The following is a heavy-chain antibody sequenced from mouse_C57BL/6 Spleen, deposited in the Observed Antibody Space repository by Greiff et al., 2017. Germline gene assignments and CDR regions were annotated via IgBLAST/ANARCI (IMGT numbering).Heavy chain of an antibody. CDR1: GFTFSNYW. CDR2: IRLKTDNYAT. CDR3: TDVYDGYHEADY. V-gene: IGHV6-3*01. J-gene: IGHJ2*01. Sequence: EVQVEESGGGLVQPGGSMKLSCVASGFTFSNYWMNWVRQSPEKGLEWVAQIRLKTDNYATHYAESVKGRFTISRDASKSSVYLQMTNLRADDTGIYYCTDVYDGYHEADYWGQGTTLTVSS. D-gene: IGHD2-3*01.